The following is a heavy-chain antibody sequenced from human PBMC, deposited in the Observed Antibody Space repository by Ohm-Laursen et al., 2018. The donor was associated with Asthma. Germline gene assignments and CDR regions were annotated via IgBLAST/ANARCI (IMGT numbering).Heavy chain of an antibody. CDR2: IKSKADAETT. V-gene: IGHV3-15*01. CDR1: GFTFNRAW. Sequence: SLRLSCAASGFTFNRAWMTWVRQAAGKGLEWVGRIKSKADAETTDYAAPVKDRFTISRDDSKNTLYLQMNSLKTEDTAVYFCTTDPSVVLYIDPLDFWGQGTLVTVSS. CDR3: TTDPSVVLYIDPLDF. D-gene: IGHD4/OR15-4a*01. J-gene: IGHJ4*02.